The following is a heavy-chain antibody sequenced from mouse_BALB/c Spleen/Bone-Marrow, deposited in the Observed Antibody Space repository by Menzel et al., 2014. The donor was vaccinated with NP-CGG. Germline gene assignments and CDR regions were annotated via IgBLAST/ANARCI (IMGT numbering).Heavy chain of an antibody. Sequence: VKLVESGAELVRPGASVKLSCRTSGYTFTGYWMNWVKQRPEQGLEWIGRIDPYDSETHYNQKFKVKAILTFDKSSSTAYMQLSSLTSEDSAVYYCAYGSSFGFAYWGQGTLVTVSA. CDR2: IDPYDSET. CDR3: AYGSSFGFAY. J-gene: IGHJ3*01. D-gene: IGHD1-1*01. CDR1: GYTFTGYW. V-gene: IGHV1-74*01.